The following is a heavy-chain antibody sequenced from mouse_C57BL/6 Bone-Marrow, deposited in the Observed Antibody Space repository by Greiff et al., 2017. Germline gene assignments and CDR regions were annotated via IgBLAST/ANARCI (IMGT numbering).Heavy chain of an antibody. D-gene: IGHD4-1*01. CDR3: ARWNWDHY. J-gene: IGHJ2*01. V-gene: IGHV1-50*01. CDR1: GYTFTSYW. Sequence: QVQLQQPGAELVKPGASVKLSCKASGYTFTSYWMPWVKQRPGQGLEWIGEIDPSDSYTNYNQKFKGKATVTVDTSSSTAYMQLSSQTSEDSAVYYCARWNWDHYWGQGTTLTVS. CDR2: IDPSDSYT.